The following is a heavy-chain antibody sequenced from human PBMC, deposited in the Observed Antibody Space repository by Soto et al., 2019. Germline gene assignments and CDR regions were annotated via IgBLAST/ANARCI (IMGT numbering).Heavy chain of an antibody. CDR2: IGSNGGST. CDR1: VFTFISYA. J-gene: IGHJ6*02. Sequence: GWSLRLSCSSSVFTFISYAMHWVRQAPGKGLEYVSAIGSNGGSTYYADSVKGRFTISRGNSKNTLYLQMSSLRAEDTAVYYCVKDGGLRFLEWLLSLDVWGQGTTVTAP. V-gene: IGHV3-64D*06. CDR3: VKDGGLRFLEWLLSLDV. D-gene: IGHD3-3*01.